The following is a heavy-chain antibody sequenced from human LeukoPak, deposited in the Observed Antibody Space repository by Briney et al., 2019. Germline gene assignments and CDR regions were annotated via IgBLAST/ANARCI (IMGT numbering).Heavy chain of an antibody. D-gene: IGHD4-23*01. J-gene: IGHJ4*02. CDR3: ARTPDYGGDPGTYYFDY. CDR1: GYSFTNYW. CDR2: IYPGNSDT. Sequence: GESLKISCKGSGYSFTNYWIGWVRQMPGKGLEWMGIIYPGNSDTRYSPSFQGQVTISADKSISTAYLQWSSLKASDTAIYYCARTPDYGGDPGTYYFDYWGQGTLVTVSS. V-gene: IGHV5-51*01.